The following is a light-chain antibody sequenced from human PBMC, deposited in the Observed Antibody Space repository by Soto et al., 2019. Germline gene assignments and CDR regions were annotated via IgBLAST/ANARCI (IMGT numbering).Light chain of an antibody. V-gene: IGKV1-12*01. J-gene: IGKJ5*01. CDR2: AAS. CDR3: QQASRFPIT. CDR1: QGISGW. Sequence: DIPMTQSPSSVSASVGDRVTITCRASQGISGWLAWYQQKPGKAPRLLIYAASNLHSGVPSRFGGSGSGTEFTLTISSLQPEDVATYYCQQASRFPITFGQGTRLE.